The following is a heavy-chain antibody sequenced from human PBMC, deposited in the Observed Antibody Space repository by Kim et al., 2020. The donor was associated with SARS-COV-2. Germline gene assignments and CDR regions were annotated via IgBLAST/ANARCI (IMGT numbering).Heavy chain of an antibody. Sequence: VGSLRLSCTASGFTFSHYEMNWVRQAPGKGLEWVSYISSSGSPIYYADSVKGRFSISRDNAKNSLYLQMNSLRAEDTAVYYCARENGDIFDYWGQGTLVTVSS. V-gene: IGHV3-48*03. J-gene: IGHJ4*02. CDR3: ARENGDIFDY. D-gene: IGHD4-17*01. CDR1: GFTFSHYE. CDR2: ISSSGSPI.